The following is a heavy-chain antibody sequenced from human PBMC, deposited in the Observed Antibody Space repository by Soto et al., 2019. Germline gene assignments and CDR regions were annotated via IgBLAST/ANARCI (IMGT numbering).Heavy chain of an antibody. J-gene: IGHJ6*02. Sequence: QVQLVQSGAEVKKPGASVKVSCKASGYTFTSYGISWVRQAPGQGLEWMGWISAYNGNTNYAQKLQGRVTMTTDTCTSTAYMELRSLRSDDTAVYYCARYTPWYCSGGSCYSVPEYYYGMDVWGQGTTVTVSS. V-gene: IGHV1-18*01. CDR2: ISAYNGNT. CDR3: ARYTPWYCSGGSCYSVPEYYYGMDV. CDR1: GYTFTSYG. D-gene: IGHD2-15*01.